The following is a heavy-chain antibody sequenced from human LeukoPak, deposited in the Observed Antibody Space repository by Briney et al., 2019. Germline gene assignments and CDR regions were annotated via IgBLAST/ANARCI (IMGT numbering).Heavy chain of an antibody. Sequence: PGGSLRLSCAASGFTVSDNYMTWVRQAPGKGLEWVSSISSSSSYIYYADSVKGRFTISRDNAKNSLYLQMNSLRAEDTAVYYCARDRRRDGYIRGYYFDYWGQGTLVTVSS. D-gene: IGHD5-24*01. CDR3: ARDRRRDGYIRGYYFDY. CDR1: GFTVSDNY. CDR2: ISSSSSYI. J-gene: IGHJ4*02. V-gene: IGHV3-21*01.